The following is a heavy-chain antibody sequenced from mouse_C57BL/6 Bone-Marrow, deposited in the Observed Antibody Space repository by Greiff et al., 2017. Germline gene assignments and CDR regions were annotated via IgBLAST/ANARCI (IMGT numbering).Heavy chain of an antibody. D-gene: IGHD1-1*01. CDR2: ISSGGSYT. J-gene: IGHJ1*03. CDR1: GFTFSSYG. CDR3: AREDGYWYFDV. Sequence: EVKLMESGGDLVKPGGSLKLSCAASGFTFSSYGMSWVRQTPDKRLEWVATISSGGSYTYYPDSVKGRFTISRDNAKNTLYLQRSSLKSEDTAMYYCAREDGYWYFDVWGTGTTVTVSS. V-gene: IGHV5-6*01.